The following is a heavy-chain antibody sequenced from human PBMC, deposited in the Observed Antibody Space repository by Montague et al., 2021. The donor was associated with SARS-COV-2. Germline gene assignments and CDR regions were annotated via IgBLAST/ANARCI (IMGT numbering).Heavy chain of an antibody. CDR3: ARAQNTCFIANCVNYFEV. D-gene: IGHD1-1*01. CDR2: YHYTGST. CDR1: SLWVTRYS. J-gene: IGHJ4*02. Sequence: SKTLSLTCRGPSLWVTRYSGADRQSTRLNSRHYISSYHYTGSTKKNPSLKTRVTLSLDTPKKHCSLKLKSVTAADTAVYYCARAQNTCFIANCVNYFEVWGQGALVTVSS. V-gene: IGHV4-59*02.